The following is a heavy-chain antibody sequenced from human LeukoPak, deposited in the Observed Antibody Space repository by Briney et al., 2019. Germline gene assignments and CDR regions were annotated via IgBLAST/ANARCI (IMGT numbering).Heavy chain of an antibody. CDR2: IYSSGST. CDR3: ARDYSGSLFDY. Sequence: SETLSLTCTVSGGSISSGDYYWSWIRQPPGKGLEWIGYIYSSGSTYYNPSLKSRVTISVDTSKNQFSLKLSSVTAADTAVYYCARDYSGSLFDYWGQGTLVTVSS. D-gene: IGHD1-26*01. CDR1: GGSISSGDYY. V-gene: IGHV4-30-4*01. J-gene: IGHJ4*02.